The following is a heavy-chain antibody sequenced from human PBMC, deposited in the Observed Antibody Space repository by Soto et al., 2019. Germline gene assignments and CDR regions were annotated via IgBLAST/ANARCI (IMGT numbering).Heavy chain of an antibody. CDR3: AKPQYYDSSGYIFDY. CDR2: ISYDGNNK. D-gene: IGHD3-22*01. V-gene: IGHV3-30*18. J-gene: IGHJ4*02. Sequence: GGSLRLSCEASEFTFSHYAMHWVRQAPGKGLEWVAIISYDGNNKYYADSVKGRFTLSRDNSKNTLFLQMSSLRAEDTAVYYCAKPQYYDSSGYIFDYWGQGTLVTVSS. CDR1: EFTFSHYA.